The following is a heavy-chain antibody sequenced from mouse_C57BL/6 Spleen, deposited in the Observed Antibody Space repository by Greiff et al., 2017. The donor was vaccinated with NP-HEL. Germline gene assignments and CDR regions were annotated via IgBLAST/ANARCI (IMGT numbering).Heavy chain of an antibody. D-gene: IGHD1-1*01. CDR3: ARSYYYGSSPVYFDY. CDR1: GYTFTSYW. J-gene: IGHJ2*01. CDR2: IDPSDSYT. Sequence: QVQLQQPGAELVMPGASVKLSCKASGYTFTSYWMHWVKQRPGQGLEWIREIDPSDSYTNYNQKFKGKSTLTVDKSSSTAYMQLSSLTSEDSAVYYCARSYYYGSSPVYFDYWGQGTTLTVSS. V-gene: IGHV1-69*01.